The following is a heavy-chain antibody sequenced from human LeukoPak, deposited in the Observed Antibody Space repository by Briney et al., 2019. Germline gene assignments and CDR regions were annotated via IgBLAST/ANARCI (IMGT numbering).Heavy chain of an antibody. CDR3: ANSLGGRLGN. CDR2: INHSGST. J-gene: IGHJ4*02. Sequence: SETLSLTCAVYGGSFSGYYWSWIRQPPGKGLEWIGEINHSGSTNYNPSLKSRVTISVDTSKNQFSLKLSSVTAADTAVYYCANSLGGRLGNWGQGTLVTVSS. D-gene: IGHD6-19*01. CDR1: GGSFSGYY. V-gene: IGHV4-34*01.